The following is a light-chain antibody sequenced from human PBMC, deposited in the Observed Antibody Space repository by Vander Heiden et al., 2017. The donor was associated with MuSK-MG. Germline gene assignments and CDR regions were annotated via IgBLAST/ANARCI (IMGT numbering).Light chain of an antibody. Sequence: QSVLTQPPSASGTPGQRVTISCSGSGSNIGSTTVTWYQHLPGTAPKLLIYTNDRRPSGVPDRFSGSKSGTSASLAISGLQSEDEADYYCAAWDDSLNGVVFGGGTKLTVL. J-gene: IGLJ2*01. CDR3: AAWDDSLNGVV. CDR2: TND. CDR1: GSNIGSTT. V-gene: IGLV1-44*01.